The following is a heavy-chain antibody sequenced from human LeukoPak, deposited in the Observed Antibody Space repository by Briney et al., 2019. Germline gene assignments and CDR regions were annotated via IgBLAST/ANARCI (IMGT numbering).Heavy chain of an antibody. J-gene: IGHJ4*02. CDR2: IYHSGST. V-gene: IGHV4-30-2*01. CDR1: GGFISSGGYS. D-gene: IGHD1-1*01. Sequence: SQTLSLTCAVSGGFISSGGYSWSWIRQPPGKGLEWIGYIYHSGSTYYNPSLKSRVTISVDRSKNQFSLKLSSVTAADTAVYYCARAPLEPYYFDYWGQGTLVTVSS. CDR3: ARAPLEPYYFDY.